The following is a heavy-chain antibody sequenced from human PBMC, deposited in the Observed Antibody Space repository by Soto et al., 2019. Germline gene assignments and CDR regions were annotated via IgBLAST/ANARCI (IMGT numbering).Heavy chain of an antibody. CDR3: AKVRTIFGVVGSDY. CDR2: ISYDGSNK. V-gene: IGHV3-30*18. CDR1: GFTFSSYG. J-gene: IGHJ4*02. Sequence: GGSLRLSCAASGFTFSSYGMHWVRQAPGKGLEWVAVISYDGSNKYYADSVKGRFTISRDNSKNTLYLQMNSLRAEDTAVYYCAKVRTIFGVVGSDYWGQGTLVTVSS. D-gene: IGHD3-3*01.